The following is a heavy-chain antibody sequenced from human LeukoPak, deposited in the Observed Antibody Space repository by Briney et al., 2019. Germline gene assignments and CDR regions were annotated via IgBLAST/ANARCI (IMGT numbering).Heavy chain of an antibody. CDR2: MNPNSGNT. D-gene: IGHD1-26*01. CDR1: GYTFTSYD. Sequence: GASVTVSCKASGYTFTSYDINWVRQATGQGREWMGWMNPNSGNTGYAQKFQGRVTITRNTSISTAYMELSSLRSEDTAVYYCARGVGGSYYNWFDPWGQGTLVTVSS. CDR3: ARGVGGSYYNWFDP. V-gene: IGHV1-8*01. J-gene: IGHJ5*02.